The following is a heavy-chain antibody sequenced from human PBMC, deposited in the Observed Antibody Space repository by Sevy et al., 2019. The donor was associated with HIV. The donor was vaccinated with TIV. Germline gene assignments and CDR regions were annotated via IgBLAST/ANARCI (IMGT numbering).Heavy chain of an antibody. CDR2: IRYDGSNK. Sequence: GGFLRLSCAASGFTFSSYGMHWVRQAPGKGLEWVAFIRYDGSNKYYADSVKGRFTISRDNSKNTLYLQMNSLRAEDTAVYYCAKDLVAMVADNFDYWGQGTLVTVSS. V-gene: IGHV3-30*02. CDR3: AKDLVAMVADNFDY. J-gene: IGHJ4*02. CDR1: GFTFSSYG. D-gene: IGHD5-12*01.